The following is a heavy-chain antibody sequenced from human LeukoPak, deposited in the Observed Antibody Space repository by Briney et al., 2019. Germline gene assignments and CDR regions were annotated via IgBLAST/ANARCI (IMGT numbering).Heavy chain of an antibody. D-gene: IGHD1-14*01. CDR1: RDSISDYY. CDR3: AEGYNPYYFDY. Sequence: SETLSLTCTVSRDSISDYYWSWIRQPPGKGLEWIGYISYSGSTNYSPSLKTRVTISIDTSKNQFSLKLSSVTAADTAVYYCAEGYNPYYFDYWGQGALVTVSS. CDR2: ISYSGST. V-gene: IGHV4-59*03. J-gene: IGHJ4*02.